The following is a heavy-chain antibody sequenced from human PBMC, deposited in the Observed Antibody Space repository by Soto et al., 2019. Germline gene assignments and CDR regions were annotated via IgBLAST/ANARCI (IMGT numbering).Heavy chain of an antibody. Sequence: QVQLVQSGAEVKKPGSSVKVSCKASGGTFGNYAISWVRQAPGQGLEWMGGFIPIFGTAKYAQKFQGRVTITADESTSTAYMEVSSVRSEDTDVYYCSRDLPGGDTLIRGINYYYYGMDVWGQGTTVTVSS. CDR1: GGTFGNYA. D-gene: IGHD3-10*01. CDR3: SRDLPGGDTLIRGINYYYYGMDV. CDR2: FIPIFGTA. J-gene: IGHJ6*02. V-gene: IGHV1-69*01.